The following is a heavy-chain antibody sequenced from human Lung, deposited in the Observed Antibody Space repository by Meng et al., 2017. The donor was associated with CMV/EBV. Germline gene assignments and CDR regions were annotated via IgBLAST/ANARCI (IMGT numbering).Heavy chain of an antibody. CDR3: ARAGTTVTFFDH. CDR2: ISSSVSDV. V-gene: IGHV3-21*01. D-gene: IGHD4-17*01. CDR1: GFVYRSYS. J-gene: IGHJ4*02. Sequence: SWASSGFVYRSYSRNWVRQPPGRGLEWVASISSSVSDVYSADSVKGRFIISRNNGRDSLYLQMNSLRAEDTGVYYCARAGTTVTFFDHWGPGTAVTVSS.